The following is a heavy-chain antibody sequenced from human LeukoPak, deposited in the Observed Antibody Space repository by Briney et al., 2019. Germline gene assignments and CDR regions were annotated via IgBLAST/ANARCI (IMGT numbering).Heavy chain of an antibody. Sequence: GASVKVSCKVSGYTLTELSMHWVRQAPGKGLEWMGDFDPEDGETIYAQKFQGRVTMTRDTSIRTAYMEVSRLRSDDTAVYYCARSPDILTGENFDYWGQGTLVTVSS. V-gene: IGHV1-24*01. CDR1: GYTLTELS. CDR3: ARSPDILTGENFDY. J-gene: IGHJ4*02. D-gene: IGHD3-9*01. CDR2: FDPEDGET.